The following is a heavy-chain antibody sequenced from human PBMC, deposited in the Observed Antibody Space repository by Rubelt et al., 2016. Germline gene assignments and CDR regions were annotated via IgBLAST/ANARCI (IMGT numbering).Heavy chain of an antibody. V-gene: IGHV3-30*04. J-gene: IGHJ6*02. Sequence: AMHWVRQAPGKGLEWVAVISYDGSNKYYADSVKGRFTISRDNAKNSLYLQMNSLRAEDTALYYCAKAGIAVAGAAGGGMDVWGQGTTVTVSS. CDR1: A. CDR3: AKAGIAVAGAAGGGMDV. D-gene: IGHD6-19*01. CDR2: ISYDGSNK.